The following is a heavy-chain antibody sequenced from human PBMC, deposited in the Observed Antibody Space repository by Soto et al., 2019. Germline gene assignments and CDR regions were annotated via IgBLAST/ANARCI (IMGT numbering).Heavy chain of an antibody. J-gene: IGHJ5*02. D-gene: IGHD6-19*01. CDR3: ALRRSIAVKAKNWFDP. CDR1: GGTFSSYA. V-gene: IGHV1-69*01. Sequence: QVQLVQSGAEVKKPGSSVKVSCKASGGTFSSYAISWVRQAPGQGLEWMGGIIPIFGTANYAQKFQGRVTITADESTSTAYMELSSLRSEDTAVYYCALRRSIAVKAKNWFDPWGQGTLVTVSS. CDR2: IIPIFGTA.